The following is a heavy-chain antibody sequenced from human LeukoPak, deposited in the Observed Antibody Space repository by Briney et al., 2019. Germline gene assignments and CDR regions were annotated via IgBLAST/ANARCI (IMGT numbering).Heavy chain of an antibody. V-gene: IGHV1-18*01. Sequence: ASVKVSCKASGYTFTSYGISWVRQAPRQGLEWMGWISAYNGNTNYAQKLQGRVTMTTDTSTSTAYMELRSLRSDDTAVYYCARDPGTQGSVTAPYYFDYWGQGTLVTVSS. J-gene: IGHJ4*02. D-gene: IGHD2-21*02. CDR1: GYTFTSYG. CDR2: ISAYNGNT. CDR3: ARDPGTQGSVTAPYYFDY.